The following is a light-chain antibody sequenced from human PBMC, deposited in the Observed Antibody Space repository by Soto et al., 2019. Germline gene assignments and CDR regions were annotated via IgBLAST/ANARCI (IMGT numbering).Light chain of an antibody. CDR3: TSYTRSGLIV. Sequence: SALTQPASVSGSPGQSITVSCTGTSSDFGDSTYVSWYQQHPGKAPRLIIYDVNNRPSGVAARFSASRSGNTASLTISGLQAEDGAGYYCTSYTRSGLIVFGTGTKVTVL. J-gene: IGLJ1*01. CDR1: SSDFGDSTY. V-gene: IGLV2-14*01. CDR2: DVN.